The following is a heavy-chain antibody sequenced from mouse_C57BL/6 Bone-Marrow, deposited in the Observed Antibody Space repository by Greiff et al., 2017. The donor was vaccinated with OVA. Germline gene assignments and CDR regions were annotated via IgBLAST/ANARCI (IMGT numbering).Heavy chain of an antibody. D-gene: IGHD2-2*01. CDR1: EYEFPSHD. J-gene: IGHJ4*01. Sequence: EVKLQESGGGLVQPGESLKLSCESNEYEFPSHDMSWVRKTPEKRLELVAAITSDGGSTYYPDTMVRRFIIARDNNKKTLYLQMSSLRSEDTALYYCARHFYYGYDGYAMDYWGQGTSVTVSS. CDR2: ITSDGGST. V-gene: IGHV5-2*01. CDR3: ARHFYYGYDGYAMDY.